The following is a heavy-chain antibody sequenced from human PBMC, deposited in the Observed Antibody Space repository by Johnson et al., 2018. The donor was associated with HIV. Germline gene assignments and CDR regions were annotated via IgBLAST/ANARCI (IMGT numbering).Heavy chain of an antibody. CDR3: AKLTRLDAFDI. Sequence: VRLVESGGGVVRPGGSLRLSCAVAGFRFDDYGMSWVRQAPGKGLEWVSGISWNSGSLGYADSVKGRFTISRDNAKNSLYLQMNSLRAEDTALYYCAKLTRLDAFDIWGQGTMVTVSS. CDR2: ISWNSGSL. V-gene: IGHV3-20*04. CDR1: GFRFDDYG. J-gene: IGHJ3*02. D-gene: IGHD4-23*01.